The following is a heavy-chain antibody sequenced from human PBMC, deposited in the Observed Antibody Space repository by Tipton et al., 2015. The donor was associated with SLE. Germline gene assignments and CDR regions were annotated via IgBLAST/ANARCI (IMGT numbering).Heavy chain of an antibody. CDR3: ARLSVELAASFDN. D-gene: IGHD5-24*01. Sequence: LRLSCIVSGGSITTNLHYWAWIRQPPGTRLEWSGSILYTGTTYYNPSLASRVTASIDRSKNHFSLSLSSVTAADSAVYYCARLSVELAASFDNWRHGSLVTVSS. V-gene: IGHV4-39*07. CDR2: ILYTGTT. CDR1: GGSITTNLHY. J-gene: IGHJ4*01.